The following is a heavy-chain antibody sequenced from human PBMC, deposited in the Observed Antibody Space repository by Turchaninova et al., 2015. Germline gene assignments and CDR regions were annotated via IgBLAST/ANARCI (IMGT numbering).Heavy chain of an antibody. CDR2: IYYSGST. CDR3: ARQELRGNSVNWFDP. CDR1: GGSISSYY. J-gene: IGHJ5*02. Sequence: QVQLQESGPGLVKPSETLSLTCTVSGGSISSYYWSWIRQPPGKALSWIGYIYYSGSTTYNPPLKSRVTISVDTSKNQFFRKLTSVTDTDTAVYYCARQELRGNSVNWFDPWGQGSLVTVSS. D-gene: IGHD4-23*01. V-gene: IGHV4-59*08.